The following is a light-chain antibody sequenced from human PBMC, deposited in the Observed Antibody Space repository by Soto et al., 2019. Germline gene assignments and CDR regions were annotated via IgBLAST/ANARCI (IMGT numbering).Light chain of an antibody. CDR2: GAS. J-gene: IGKJ2*01. CDR3: QQYGSSPPYT. Sequence: IGLTQSQGTLSLSPGERATLSCRASQSFSSSYLAWYQQKPGEAPRRLIYGASSRATGIPDRVSGSGSGTDFTLTISRLEPGDCAVYYCQQYGSSPPYTFGQGTKLEIK. V-gene: IGKV3-20*01. CDR1: QSFSSSY.